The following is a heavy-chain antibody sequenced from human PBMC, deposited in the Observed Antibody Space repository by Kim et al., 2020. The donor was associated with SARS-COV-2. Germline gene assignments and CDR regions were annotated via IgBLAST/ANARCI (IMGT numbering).Heavy chain of an antibody. CDR1: GFTFDDYA. V-gene: IGHV3-43*02. CDR2: ISGDGGST. D-gene: IGHD6-13*01. CDR3: AKDIDSISWSFWNWFDP. Sequence: GGSLRLSCAASGFTFDDYAMHWVRQAPGKGLEWVSLISGDGGSTYYADSVKGRFTISRDNSKNSLYLQMNSLRTEDTALYYCAKDIDSISWSFWNWFDPWGQGTLVTVSS. J-gene: IGHJ5*02.